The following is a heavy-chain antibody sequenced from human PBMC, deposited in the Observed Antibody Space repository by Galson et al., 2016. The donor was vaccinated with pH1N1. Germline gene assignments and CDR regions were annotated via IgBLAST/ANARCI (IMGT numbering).Heavy chain of an antibody. J-gene: IGHJ4*02. D-gene: IGHD6-19*01. CDR3: VKGLLAAVAGDY. CDR1: GFTFSTYA. Sequence: SLRLSCAASGFTFSTYAMSWVRQAPGKGLEWVSSISGSGNIAYYADSVKGRFTISRDNSKNTLYLQMNSLRAEDTAVYYGVKGLLAAVAGDYWGQGTLVTVSS. V-gene: IGHV3-23*01. CDR2: ISGSGNIA.